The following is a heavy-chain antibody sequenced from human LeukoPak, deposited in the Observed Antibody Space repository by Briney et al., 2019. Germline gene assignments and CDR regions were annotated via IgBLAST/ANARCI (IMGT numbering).Heavy chain of an antibody. D-gene: IGHD4-17*01. CDR1: GFTLSNYG. CDR3: ARDNGDYTFDY. CDR2: IWYDGSNK. J-gene: IGHJ4*02. Sequence: GGSLRLSCAASGFTLSNYGMHWVRQAPGKGLEWVAVIWYDGSNKYYAGSVKGRFTIPRDNSKNTLYLQMNSLRAEDTAVYYRARDNGDYTFDYWGQGTLVTVSS. V-gene: IGHV3-33*08.